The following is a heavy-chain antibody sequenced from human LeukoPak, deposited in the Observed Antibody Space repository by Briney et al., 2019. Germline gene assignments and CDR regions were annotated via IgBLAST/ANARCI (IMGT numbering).Heavy chain of an antibody. Sequence: PSQTLSLTCTVSGGSISSGSYYWSWIRQPAGKGLEWIGRIYTSGSTNYNPSLKSRVTISVDTSKNQFSLKLSSVTAADTAVYYCARDDLYGDYVAFDIWGQGTMVTVSS. CDR3: ARDDLYGDYVAFDI. D-gene: IGHD4-17*01. CDR1: GGSISSGSYY. CDR2: IYTSGST. J-gene: IGHJ3*02. V-gene: IGHV4-61*02.